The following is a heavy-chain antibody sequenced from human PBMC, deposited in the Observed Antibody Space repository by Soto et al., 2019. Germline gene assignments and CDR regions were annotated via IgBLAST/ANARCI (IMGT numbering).Heavy chain of an antibody. CDR1: GFTFSSHA. Sequence: GGSLRLSCAASGFTFSSHAMSWVRQAPGKGLEWVSGISGSAGTTNYADSVKGRFTISGDNSRNTVYLQMNSLRVEDTAVYYCAKDSTPSVLGPSFDYWGQGTLVTVSS. CDR2: ISGSAGTT. CDR3: AKDSTPSVLGPSFDY. J-gene: IGHJ4*02. V-gene: IGHV3-23*01. D-gene: IGHD3-10*02.